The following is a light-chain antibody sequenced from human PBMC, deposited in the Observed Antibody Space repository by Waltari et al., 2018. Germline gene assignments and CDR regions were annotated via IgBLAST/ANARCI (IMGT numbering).Light chain of an antibody. CDR3: NSRDTSGFPVV. CDR1: RLKTYY. J-gene: IGLJ2*01. V-gene: IGLV3-19*01. Sequence: SSELTQDPAVSVALGQTVTTKCQADRLKTYYTRWYQQKPGQAPVLVIYGKNILPSGIPDRLSGSRSGNTASLTVTGAQAEDEADYYCNSRDTSGFPVVFGGGTKVTVL. CDR2: GKN.